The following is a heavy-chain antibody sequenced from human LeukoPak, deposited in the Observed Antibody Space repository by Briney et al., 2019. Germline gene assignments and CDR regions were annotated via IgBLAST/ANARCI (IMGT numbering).Heavy chain of an antibody. J-gene: IGHJ5*02. CDR3: ARGGQQQVRWAAWFDP. CDR1: GYTFTGYY. CDR2: INPNSGGT. V-gene: IGHV1-2*02. Sequence: ASVKVSCKASGYTFTGYYMHWVRQAPGQGLEWLGWINPNSGGTNYAQKFQGRVTMTRDTSISTAYMELSRLRSDDTAVYYCARGGQQQVRWAAWFDPWGQGTLVTVSS. D-gene: IGHD6-13*01.